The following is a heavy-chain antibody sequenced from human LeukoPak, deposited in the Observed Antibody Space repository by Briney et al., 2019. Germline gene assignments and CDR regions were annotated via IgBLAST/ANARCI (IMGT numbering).Heavy chain of an antibody. CDR2: IIPILGIA. J-gene: IGHJ5*02. CDR3: AVAFYGYGNPLP. Sequence: ASVKVSCKASGGTFSSYAISWVRQAPGQGLEWMGRIIPILGIANYAQKFQGRVTITADKSTSTAYMELSSLRSEDTAVYYCAVAFYGYGNPLPWGQGTLVTVSS. CDR1: GGTFSSYA. V-gene: IGHV1-69*04. D-gene: IGHD5-18*01.